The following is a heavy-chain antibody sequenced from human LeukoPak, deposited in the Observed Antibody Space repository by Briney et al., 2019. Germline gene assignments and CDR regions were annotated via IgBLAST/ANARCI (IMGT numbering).Heavy chain of an antibody. CDR3: ARDSPLTPIDY. CDR1: GGSISSYY. CDR2: IYYSGST. J-gene: IGHJ4*02. V-gene: IGHV4-59*01. Sequence: SETLSLTCTVSGGSISSYYWNWIRQPPGKGLEWIGYIYYSGSTNYNPSLKSRVTISVDTSKNQFSLKLSSVTAADTAVYYCARDSPLTPIDYWGQGTLVTVSS.